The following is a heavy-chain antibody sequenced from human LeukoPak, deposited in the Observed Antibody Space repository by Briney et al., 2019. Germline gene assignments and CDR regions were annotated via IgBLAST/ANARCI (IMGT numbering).Heavy chain of an antibody. V-gene: IGHV3-74*01. CDR1: GFTFSSYW. J-gene: IGHJ4*02. CDR3: ARVSRRDGRIGGYYFDY. D-gene: IGHD5-24*01. Sequence: GGSLRLSCAASGFTFSSYWMHWVRQAPGKGLVWVSRINSDGSSTSYADSVKGRFTISRDNAKNTLYLQMNSLRAEDTAVYYCARVSRRDGRIGGYYFDYWGQGTLVTVSS. CDR2: INSDGSST.